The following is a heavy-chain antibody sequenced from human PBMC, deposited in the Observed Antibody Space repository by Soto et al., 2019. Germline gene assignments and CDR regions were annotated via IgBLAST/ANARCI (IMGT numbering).Heavy chain of an antibody. D-gene: IGHD3-10*01. Sequence: GASVKVSCKASGYTFTSYYMHWVRQAPGQGLEWMRIINPSGGSTSYAQKFQGRVTMTRDTSTSTVYMELRSLRSEDTAVYYCASEYYGSGNHYYYCGMDVWGQGTTVTVSS. V-gene: IGHV1-46*01. CDR2: INPSGGST. CDR1: GYTFTSYY. J-gene: IGHJ6*02. CDR3: ASEYYGSGNHYYYCGMDV.